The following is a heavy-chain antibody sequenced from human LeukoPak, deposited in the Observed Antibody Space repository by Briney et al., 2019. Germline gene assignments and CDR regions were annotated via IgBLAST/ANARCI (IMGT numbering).Heavy chain of an antibody. V-gene: IGHV1-2*02. Sequence: ASVKVSCKASGYTFTGCYIHWVRQAPGQGLDWMGWINPNSGGTNYAQKFQGRVTMTRDTSISTAYMELSRLRSDDTAVYYCARDRAYCSSTSCYQNWFDPWGQGTLVTVSS. CDR1: GYTFTGCY. D-gene: IGHD2-2*01. CDR2: INPNSGGT. J-gene: IGHJ5*02. CDR3: ARDRAYCSSTSCYQNWFDP.